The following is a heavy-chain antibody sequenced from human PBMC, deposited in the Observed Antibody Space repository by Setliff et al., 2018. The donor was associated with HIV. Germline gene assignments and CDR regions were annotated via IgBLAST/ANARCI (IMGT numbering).Heavy chain of an antibody. CDR2: IYYSGST. J-gene: IGHJ4*02. V-gene: IGHV4-59*08. CDR1: GGSISEYY. D-gene: IGHD6-25*01. CDR3: ARGYGAAGGGY. Sequence: PSETLSLTCTVSGGSISEYYWSWIRQPPGKGLEWIGYIYYSGSTNYNPSLRSRVTISVDTSKNLFSLKLSSVTAADTAVYYCARGYGAAGGGYWGQGTLVTVSS.